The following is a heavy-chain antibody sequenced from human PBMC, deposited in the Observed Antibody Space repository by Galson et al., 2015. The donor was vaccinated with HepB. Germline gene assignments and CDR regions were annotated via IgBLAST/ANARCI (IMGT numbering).Heavy chain of an antibody. Sequence: SLRLSCAASGFNVSSNYMSWVRQAPGKGLEWVSLVYSGGSTYYADSVKGRFTISRDNSKNTLYLQMNSLRAEDTAVYYCARGIVAPIADAVDIWGQGTIVTVSS. CDR2: VYSGGST. V-gene: IGHV3-53*01. CDR3: ARGIVAPIADAVDI. J-gene: IGHJ3*02. CDR1: GFNVSSNY. D-gene: IGHD3-22*01.